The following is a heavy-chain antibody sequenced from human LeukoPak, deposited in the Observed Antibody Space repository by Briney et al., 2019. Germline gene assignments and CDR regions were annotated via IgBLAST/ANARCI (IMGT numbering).Heavy chain of an antibody. V-gene: IGHV4-39*07. CDR1: GDSVSSSNYY. Sequence: SETLSLTCTVFGDSVSSSNYYWAWFRQPPGKGLDWIGSLYYDGRTYYSPSLKSRVTISVDKSKNQFSLKLSSVTAADTAVYYCARRTTVTIPFGYWGQGTLVTVSS. J-gene: IGHJ4*02. CDR2: LYYDGRT. CDR3: ARRTTVTIPFGY. D-gene: IGHD4-11*01.